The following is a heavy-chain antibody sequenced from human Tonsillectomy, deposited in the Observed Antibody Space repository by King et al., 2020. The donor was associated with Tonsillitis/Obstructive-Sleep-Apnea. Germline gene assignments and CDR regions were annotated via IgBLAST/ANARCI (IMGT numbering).Heavy chain of an antibody. CDR2: IWYDGSNK. V-gene: IGHV3-33*01. Sequence: QLVQSGGGVVQPGRSLRLSCAASGFTFSSYGMHWVRQAPGKGLEWVAVIWYDGSNKYYADSVKGRFTISRDNSKNTLYLQMNSLRAEDTAVYYCARDSYCSSTSCFDYWGQGTLVTVSS. CDR1: GFTFSSYG. D-gene: IGHD2-2*01. J-gene: IGHJ4*02. CDR3: ARDSYCSSTSCFDY.